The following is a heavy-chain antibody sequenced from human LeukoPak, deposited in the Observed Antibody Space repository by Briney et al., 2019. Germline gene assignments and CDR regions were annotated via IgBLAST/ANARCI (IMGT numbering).Heavy chain of an antibody. J-gene: IGHJ6*03. CDR2: IYYSGST. V-gene: IGHV4-59*01. CDR1: GGSISSYY. Sequence: SETLSLTCTVSGGSISSYYWSWIRQPAGKGLEWIGYIYYSGSTNYNPSLKSRVTISVDTSKNQFSLKLSSVTAADTAVYYCARETSQKGAHYMDVWGKGTTVTISS. CDR3: ARETSQKGAHYMDV. D-gene: IGHD3-16*01.